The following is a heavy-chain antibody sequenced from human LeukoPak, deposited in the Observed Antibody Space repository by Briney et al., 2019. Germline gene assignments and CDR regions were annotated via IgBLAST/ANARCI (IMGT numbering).Heavy chain of an antibody. CDR3: ARGPHRIYYYYYMDV. Sequence: PSETLSLTCAVYGGSFSGYYWSWIRQPPGKGLEWIGEINHSGSTNYNPSLKSRVTISVDTSKNQFSLKLSSVTAADTAVYYCARGPHRIYYYYYMDVWGKGTTVTVSS. CDR1: GGSFSGYY. J-gene: IGHJ6*03. V-gene: IGHV4-34*01. CDR2: INHSGST.